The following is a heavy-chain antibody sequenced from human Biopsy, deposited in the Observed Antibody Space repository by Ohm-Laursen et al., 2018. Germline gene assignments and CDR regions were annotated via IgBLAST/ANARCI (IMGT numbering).Heavy chain of an antibody. CDR3: ATKLTGYFHH. CDR2: NIPILGTG. CDR1: EGTFSNYG. J-gene: IGHJ1*01. Sequence: EASVKVSCKAPEGTFSNYGVNWVRQAPRQGLEWLGGNIPILGTGNYAQKFQDRVTVAADTSTSTATMELRSLRSDDTAVYYCATKLTGYFHHWGQGTLVIVSS. V-gene: IGHV1-69*06. D-gene: IGHD3-9*01.